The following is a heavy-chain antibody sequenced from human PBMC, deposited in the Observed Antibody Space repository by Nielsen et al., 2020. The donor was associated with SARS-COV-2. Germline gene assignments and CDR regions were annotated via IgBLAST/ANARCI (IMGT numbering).Heavy chain of an antibody. D-gene: IGHD1-26*01. V-gene: IGHV7-4-1*02. CDR2: INTNTGNP. CDR3: AREDSGSYLWWGGHDAFDI. J-gene: IGHJ3*02. Sequence: ASVKVSCKASGYTFTSYAMNWVRQAPGQGLEWMGWINTNTGNPTYAQGFTGRFVFSLDTSVSTAYLQISSLKAEDTAVYYCAREDSGSYLWWGGHDAFDIWGQGTVVTVSS. CDR1: GYTFTSYA.